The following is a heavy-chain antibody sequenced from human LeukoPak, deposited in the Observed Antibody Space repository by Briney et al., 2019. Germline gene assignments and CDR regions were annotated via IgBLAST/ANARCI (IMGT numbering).Heavy chain of an antibody. CDR3: ARALVQPCGVFDI. CDR2: IIPIFGTT. Sequence: ASVKVSCKASGGTFNSCAITWVRQAPGPGLEWMGGIIPIFGTTNYAQKFQGRVTITTDEYTSTAYMELSSLRSEDTAVYYCARALVQPCGVFDIWGQGTMVTVSS. J-gene: IGHJ3*02. V-gene: IGHV1-69*05. D-gene: IGHD2-8*01. CDR1: GGTFNSCA.